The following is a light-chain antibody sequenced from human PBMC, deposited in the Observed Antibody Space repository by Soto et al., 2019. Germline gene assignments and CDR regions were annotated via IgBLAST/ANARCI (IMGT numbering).Light chain of an antibody. J-gene: IGKJ1*01. Sequence: EIVMTQSPATLSVSPGERAILSCRASQSVTSNLAWYQQKPGQAPRLLIYTTSTRATGIPARFSGSGSQTGFTLTISSLQSEDFAVYYCQQYHKWPLTFGQGTKVEIK. CDR3: QQYHKWPLT. V-gene: IGKV3-15*01. CDR2: TTS. CDR1: QSVTSN.